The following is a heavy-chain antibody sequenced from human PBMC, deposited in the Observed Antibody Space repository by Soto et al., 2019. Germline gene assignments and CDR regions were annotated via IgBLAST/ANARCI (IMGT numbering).Heavy chain of an antibody. CDR1: GYTFTNFG. Sequence: ASVKVSCKTSGYTFTNFGISWVRQAPGQGLEWMGWVTTDKGKTTYAQKFQGRVTMTTDASTSTAYMELRSLRSDDTAVYYCARDPVGATHFDYWGQGALVTVSS. J-gene: IGHJ4*02. CDR2: VTTDKGKT. D-gene: IGHD1-26*01. V-gene: IGHV1-18*01. CDR3: ARDPVGATHFDY.